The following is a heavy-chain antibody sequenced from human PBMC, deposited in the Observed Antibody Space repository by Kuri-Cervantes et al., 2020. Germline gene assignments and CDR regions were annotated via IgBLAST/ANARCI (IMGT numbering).Heavy chain of an antibody. V-gene: IGHV1-69*05. J-gene: IGHJ1*01. Sequence: SVKVSCKASGGTFSSYAISWVRQAPGQGLEWMGGIIPIFGTANYAQKLQGRVTITTDESTSTAYMELSSLRSEDTAVYYCASAADYYDSSGYFQYFQHWGRGTLVTVSS. CDR1: GGTFSSYA. CDR3: ASAADYYDSSGYFQYFQH. D-gene: IGHD3-22*01. CDR2: IIPIFGTA.